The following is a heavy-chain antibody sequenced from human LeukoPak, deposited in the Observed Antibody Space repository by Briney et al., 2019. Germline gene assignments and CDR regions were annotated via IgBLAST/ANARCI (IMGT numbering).Heavy chain of an antibody. CDR3: ARRPGYYFDY. CDR1: GYSISSGYY. V-gene: IGHV4-38-2*01. Sequence: SETLSLTCAVSGYSISSGYYWGWIRQPPGKGLEWIGSIYHSGSTYYNPSLKSRVTISVDTSKNQLSLKLSSVTAADTAVYYCARRPGYYFDYWGQGTLVTVSS. J-gene: IGHJ4*02. CDR2: IYHSGST.